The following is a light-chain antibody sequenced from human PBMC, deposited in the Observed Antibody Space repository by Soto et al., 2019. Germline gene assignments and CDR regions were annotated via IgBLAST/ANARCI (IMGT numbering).Light chain of an antibody. CDR3: QHRNNWQWT. V-gene: IGKV3-11*01. J-gene: IGKJ1*01. Sequence: EVVLTQSPATLSLSPGERATHSCRASQSVSTYLAWYQQQPGQAPRLLIYDASNRATGIPPRFSGSGSGTDFTLTISSLEPEDFAVYYCQHRNNWQWTFGQGTKVEIK. CDR1: QSVSTY. CDR2: DAS.